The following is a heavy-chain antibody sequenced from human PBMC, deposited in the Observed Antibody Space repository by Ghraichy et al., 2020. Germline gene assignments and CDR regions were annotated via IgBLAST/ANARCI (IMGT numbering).Heavy chain of an antibody. D-gene: IGHD2-21*01. J-gene: IGHJ4*02. CDR3: CTLRPLWWNR. V-gene: IGHV3-15*01. CDR2: IKTSSEGATA. CDR1: GFPFQNAW. Sequence: GGSLRLSCSASGFPFQNAWIHWVRQAPGKGLEWVGRIKTSSEGATADYVASVKDRFIMSRDDSRAMYYLEMNSLTADDTGLYYCCTLRPLWWNRWGQGTPVTVSS.